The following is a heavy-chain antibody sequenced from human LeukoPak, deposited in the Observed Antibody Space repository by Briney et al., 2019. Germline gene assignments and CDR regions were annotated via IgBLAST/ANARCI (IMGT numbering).Heavy chain of an antibody. CDR1: GGSISSSRYY. D-gene: IGHD3-22*01. J-gene: IGHJ3*02. CDR2: IYYSGST. V-gene: IGHV4-61*01. CDR3: ARQMNYYDSSGYWTRVTSRGDHAFDI. Sequence: PSETLSLTCTVSGGSISSSRYYWSWIRQPPGKGLEWIGYIYYSGSTNYNPSLKSRVTISVDTSKNQFSLKLSSVTAADTAVYYCARQMNYYDSSGYWTRVTSRGDHAFDIWGQGTMVTVSS.